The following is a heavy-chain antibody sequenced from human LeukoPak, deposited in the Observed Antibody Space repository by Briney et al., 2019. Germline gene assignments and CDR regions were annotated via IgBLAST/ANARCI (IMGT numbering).Heavy chain of an antibody. Sequence: SVKVSCKASGGTFSSYAISWVRQAPGQGLEWMGRIIPILGIANYAQRFQGRVTITADKSTSTAYMELSSLRSEDTAVYYCARDLRLRLGELSLYYWGQGTLVTVSS. CDR3: ARDLRLRLGELSLYY. D-gene: IGHD3-16*02. J-gene: IGHJ4*02. CDR2: IIPILGIA. CDR1: GGTFSSYA. V-gene: IGHV1-69*04.